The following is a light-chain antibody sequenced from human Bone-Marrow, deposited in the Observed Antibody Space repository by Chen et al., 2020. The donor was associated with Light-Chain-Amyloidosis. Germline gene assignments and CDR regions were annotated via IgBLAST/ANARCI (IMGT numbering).Light chain of an antibody. J-gene: IGLJ2*01. CDR1: KLEDKY. CDR3: QAWDSSTVVV. CDR2: QDS. Sequence: SYELTQPPSVSVSPGQTASITCSGDKLEDKYACWYQQKPGQAPVLVIYQDSKRPSGIPERVSGSNSGNTATLTISGTQAMDEAHYYCQAWDSSTVVVFGGGTKLTVL. V-gene: IGLV3-1*01.